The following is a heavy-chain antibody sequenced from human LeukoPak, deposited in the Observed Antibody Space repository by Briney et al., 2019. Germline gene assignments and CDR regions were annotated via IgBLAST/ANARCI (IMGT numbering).Heavy chain of an antibody. V-gene: IGHV4-59*08. CDR1: GGSISGYY. CDR3: ARHTTSRSYGDFDY. CDR2: IYYSGTT. D-gene: IGHD4-17*01. Sequence: PSETLSLTCTVSGGSISGYYWSWIRQPPGKGLEWIGYIYYSGTTNYKPSLKSRVTISVDTSKNQFSLRLSSVTAADTAVYYCARHTTSRSYGDFDYWGQGTLVTVSS. J-gene: IGHJ4*02.